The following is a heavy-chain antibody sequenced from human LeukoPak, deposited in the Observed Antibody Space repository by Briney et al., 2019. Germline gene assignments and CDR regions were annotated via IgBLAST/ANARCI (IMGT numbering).Heavy chain of an antibody. D-gene: IGHD5-24*01. V-gene: IGHV3-66*01. Sequence: PGGSLRLSCSASGFTVSTNYMTWIRQAPGKGLEWVSVIYSGGSTYYADSVKNRFTISRDNAKNTVYLQMNSLRAEDTAVYYCAREGSKNGYNFPIDYWGQGTLVTVSS. J-gene: IGHJ4*02. CDR2: IYSGGST. CDR1: GFTVSTNY. CDR3: AREGSKNGYNFPIDY.